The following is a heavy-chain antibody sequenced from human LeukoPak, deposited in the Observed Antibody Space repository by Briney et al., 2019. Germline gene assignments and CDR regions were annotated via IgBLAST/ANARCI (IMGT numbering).Heavy chain of an antibody. CDR2: IYSGGST. CDR3: ARKANDYGDSYYFDY. Sequence: GGSLRLSCAASGFTVSSNYMSWVRQAPGKGLEWVSVIYSGGSTYYADSVKGRFTISRDNSKNTLYLQMNSLRAEDTAVYYCARKANDYGDSYYFDYWGQGTLVTVSS. J-gene: IGHJ4*02. V-gene: IGHV3-66*01. CDR1: GFTVSSNY. D-gene: IGHD4-17*01.